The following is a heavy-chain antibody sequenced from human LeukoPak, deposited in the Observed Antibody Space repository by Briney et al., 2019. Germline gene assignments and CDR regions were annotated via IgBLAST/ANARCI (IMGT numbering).Heavy chain of an antibody. CDR2: ISSSSSYI. CDR1: GFTFSSYS. Sequence: GGSLRLSCAASGFTFSSYSMNWVRQAPGKGLEWVSSISSSSSYIYYADSVKGRFTISRDNAKNSLYLQMNSLRADDTAVYYCAKDFGAVAAYGQFYFDYWGPGTLVTVSS. CDR3: AKDFGAVAAYGQFYFDY. V-gene: IGHV3-21*04. D-gene: IGHD6-19*01. J-gene: IGHJ4*02.